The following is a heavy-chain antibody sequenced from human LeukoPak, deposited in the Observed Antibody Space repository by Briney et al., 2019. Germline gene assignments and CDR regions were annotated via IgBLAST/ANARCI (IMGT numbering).Heavy chain of an antibody. CDR3: ARIGSGNWFDP. Sequence: SETLSLTCTVSGGSISSYYWIWIRQPPGKGLECIRYIYYSGSTNYNPSLKSRATLSVDTSKNQFSLKLSYVTAADTAVYYCARIGSGNWFDPWGQGTLVTVSS. J-gene: IGHJ5*02. D-gene: IGHD3-10*01. CDR2: IYYSGST. V-gene: IGHV4-59*08. CDR1: GGSISSYY.